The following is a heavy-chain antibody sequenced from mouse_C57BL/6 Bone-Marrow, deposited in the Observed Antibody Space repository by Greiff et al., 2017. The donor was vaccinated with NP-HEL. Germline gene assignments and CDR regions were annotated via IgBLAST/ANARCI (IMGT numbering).Heavy chain of an antibody. CDR1: GYTFTSYW. D-gene: IGHD2-3*01. V-gene: IGHV1-69*01. CDR3: ARAYDDNGY. Sequence: VQLQQPGAELVMPGASVKLSCKASGYTFTSYWMHWVKQRPGQGLEWIGEIDPSDSYTNYNQKFKGKSTLTVDKSSSTASMPLSRLTSEDSAVYYCARAYDDNGYWGQGTTLTVSS. J-gene: IGHJ2*01. CDR2: IDPSDSYT.